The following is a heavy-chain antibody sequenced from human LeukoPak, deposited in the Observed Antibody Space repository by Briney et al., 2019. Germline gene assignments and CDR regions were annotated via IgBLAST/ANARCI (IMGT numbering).Heavy chain of an antibody. CDR3: ARSVPDYTRFDY. J-gene: IGHJ4*02. CDR2: FKTNSGQV. D-gene: IGHD4-11*01. V-gene: IGHV3-23*01. Sequence: GGSLRLSCVASGFTFSDYAMNWVRQAPGKGLEWVSTFKTNSGQVYYAESVRGRFTISRVNSKNTVYLEMSSLRAEDTALYFCARSVPDYTRFDYWGQGTLVTVSS. CDR1: GFTFSDYA.